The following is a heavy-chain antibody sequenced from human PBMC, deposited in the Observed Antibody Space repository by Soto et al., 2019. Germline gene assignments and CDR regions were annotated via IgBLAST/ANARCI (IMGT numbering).Heavy chain of an antibody. Sequence: PGGSLRLSCAASGFTFSNFAMSWVRQAAGKGLEWVSGIIGSGDTTYYADSVKGRFTISRDESKTTLYLQMNSLRAEDTAMYYCAKEGGYSFGPGNYYGMDVWGQGTTVTVSS. V-gene: IGHV3-23*01. CDR2: IIGSGDTT. J-gene: IGHJ6*01. CDR3: AKEGGYSFGPGNYYGMDV. CDR1: GFTFSNFA. D-gene: IGHD5-18*01.